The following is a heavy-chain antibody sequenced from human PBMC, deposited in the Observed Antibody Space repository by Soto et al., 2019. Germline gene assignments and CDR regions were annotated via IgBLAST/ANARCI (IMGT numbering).Heavy chain of an antibody. Sequence: PSETLSLTCTVSGGSITSRNYYWGCIRQPPGKGLEWIGNIYYSGSTSYNPSLKSRVTISVDTSKNQLSLRLSSVTAADTAVYYCARQNPLSGYGYGLGGYSLDSWGQGTLVTVSS. J-gene: IGHJ4*02. CDR2: IYYSGST. CDR1: GGSITSRNYY. CDR3: ARQNPLSGYGYGLGGYSLDS. D-gene: IGHD5-12*01. V-gene: IGHV4-39*01.